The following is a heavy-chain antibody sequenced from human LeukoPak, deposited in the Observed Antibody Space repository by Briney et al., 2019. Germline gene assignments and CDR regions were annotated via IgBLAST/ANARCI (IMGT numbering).Heavy chain of an antibody. Sequence: GRSLRLSCAASGFTFSSYGMHWVRQAPGKGLEWVAVISYDGSNKYYADSVKGRFTISRDNSKNTLYLQMNSLRAEDTAVYYCAKDDSSGYHEYFQHWGQGTLVTVSS. CDR3: AKDDSSGYHEYFQH. CDR2: ISYDGSNK. D-gene: IGHD3-22*01. V-gene: IGHV3-30*18. J-gene: IGHJ1*01. CDR1: GFTFSSYG.